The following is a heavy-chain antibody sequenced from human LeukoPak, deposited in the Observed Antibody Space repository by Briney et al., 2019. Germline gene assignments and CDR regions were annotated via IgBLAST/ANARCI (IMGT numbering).Heavy chain of an antibody. CDR1: GFTFSSYS. D-gene: IGHD3-16*01. CDR2: IRGGGGTI. CDR3: ARDYADGFDY. J-gene: IGHJ4*02. V-gene: IGHV3-48*02. Sequence: PGGSLGLSCAASGFTFSSYSMNWVRQAPGKGLEWVSYIRGGGGTIYYADSVKGRFTISRDNGKNSLYLQMNSLRDEDTAVYYCARDYADGFDYWGRGTLVTVSS.